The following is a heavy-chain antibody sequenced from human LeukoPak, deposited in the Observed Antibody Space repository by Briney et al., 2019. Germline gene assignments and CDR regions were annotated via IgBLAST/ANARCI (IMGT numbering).Heavy chain of an antibody. CDR1: GFTFDDYT. D-gene: IGHD6-19*01. CDR3: AKGNSIAVSAFFDY. V-gene: IGHV3-43*01. CDR2: ISWDGDNT. Sequence: GGSLRLSCAASGFTFDDYTMSWVRQAPGKGLEWVALISWDGDNTYYADSVKGRFTISRDNSKNSLYPQMNSLRTEDTALYYCAKGNSIAVSAFFDYWGQGTLVTVSS. J-gene: IGHJ4*02.